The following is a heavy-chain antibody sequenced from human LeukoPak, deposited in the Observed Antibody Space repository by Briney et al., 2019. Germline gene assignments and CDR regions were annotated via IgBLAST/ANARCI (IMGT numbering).Heavy chain of an antibody. V-gene: IGHV4-59*01. CDR1: GGSISNYF. Sequence: PSETLSLTCTVSGGSISNYFWSWIRQPPGKGLEWIGYIYYSGSTNYNPSLKSRVTISVDTSKNQFSLKLSSVTAADTAVYYCARDHKGDYDYWGQGTLVTVSS. CDR2: IYYSGST. J-gene: IGHJ4*02. CDR3: ARDHKGDYDY.